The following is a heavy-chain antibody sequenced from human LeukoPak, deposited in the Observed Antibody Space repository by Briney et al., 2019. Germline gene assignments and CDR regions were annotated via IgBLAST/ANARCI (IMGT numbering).Heavy chain of an antibody. D-gene: IGHD6-19*01. CDR2: INPSGGST. V-gene: IGHV1-46*01. CDR3: AKDRVIAVADRDY. J-gene: IGHJ4*02. Sequence: GASVKVSCKASGYTFTSYYMHWVRQAPGQGLEWMGIINPSGGSTSCAQKFQGRVTMTRDTSTSTVYMELSSLRSEDTAVYYCAKDRVIAVADRDYWGQGTLVTVSS. CDR1: GYTFTSYY.